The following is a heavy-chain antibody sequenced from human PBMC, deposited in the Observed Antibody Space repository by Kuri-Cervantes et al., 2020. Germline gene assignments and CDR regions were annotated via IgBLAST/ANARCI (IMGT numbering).Heavy chain of an antibody. CDR2: VSYDGSNK. Sequence: GGSLRLPCAASGFTIRRSTMHWVRQAPGKGLEWVAVVSYDGSNKYYGNSVKGRFTIFRDNSKNTLYLQMTSLTAEDTAVYYCARDLRFGELLLGNYFDYWGQGTLVTVSS. J-gene: IGHJ4*02. D-gene: IGHD3-10*01. CDR3: ARDLRFGELLLGNYFDY. V-gene: IGHV3-30-3*01. CDR1: GFTIRRST.